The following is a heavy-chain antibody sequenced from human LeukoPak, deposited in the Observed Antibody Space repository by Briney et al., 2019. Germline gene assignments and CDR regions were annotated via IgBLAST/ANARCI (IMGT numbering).Heavy chain of an antibody. J-gene: IGHJ4*02. CDR1: GYTFTSYD. V-gene: IGHV1-8*01. Sequence: ASAKVSCKASGYTFTSYDINWVRQATGQGLEWMGWMNPNSGNTGYAQKFQGRVTITADESTSTAYMELSSLRSEDTAVYYCARDDDSSSWYYYFDYWGQGTLVTVSS. D-gene: IGHD6-13*01. CDR3: ARDDDSSSWYYYFDY. CDR2: MNPNSGNT.